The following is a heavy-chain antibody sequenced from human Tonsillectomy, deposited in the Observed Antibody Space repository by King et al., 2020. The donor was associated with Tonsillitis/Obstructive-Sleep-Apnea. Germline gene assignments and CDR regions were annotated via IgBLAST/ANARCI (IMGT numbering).Heavy chain of an antibody. CDR3: AAVPLMITFGGVIVPNWFDP. D-gene: IGHD3-16*02. Sequence: QLQESGPGLVKSSETLSLTCTVSDGSVSGYYWNWLRQPPGKGLEWIAYIYYSGITTYNPSLKSRATISLDKSKNQVSLKLSSVTAADTAVYYCAAVPLMITFGGVIVPNWFDPWGQGTLVTVSS. CDR1: DGSVSGYY. J-gene: IGHJ5*02. CDR2: IYYSGIT. V-gene: IGHV4-59*02.